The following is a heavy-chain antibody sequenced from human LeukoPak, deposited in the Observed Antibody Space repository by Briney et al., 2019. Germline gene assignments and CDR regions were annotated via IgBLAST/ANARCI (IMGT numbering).Heavy chain of an antibody. CDR2: IWYDGSRK. CDR1: GFIFTNYG. CDR3: ARADCSSSSCPSKFDY. V-gene: IGHV3-33*01. Sequence: GRSLRLSRVASGFIFTNYGLHWVRQAPGKGLEWVAVIWYDGSRKYYADSVKGRFTISRDNSKNTLSLQMNSLRVEDTAVYYCARADCSSSSCPSKFDYWGQGTLVTVSS. D-gene: IGHD2-2*01. J-gene: IGHJ4*02.